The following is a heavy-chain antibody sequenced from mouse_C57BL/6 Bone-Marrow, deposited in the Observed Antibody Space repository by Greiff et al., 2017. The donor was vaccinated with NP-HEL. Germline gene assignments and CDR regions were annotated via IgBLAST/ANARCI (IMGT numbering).Heavy chain of an antibody. CDR1: GFSFNTYA. CDR2: IRSKSNNYAT. J-gene: IGHJ2*01. D-gene: IGHD3-2*02. CDR3: VRETAQATFDY. Sequence: EADGGLVQPKGSLKLSCAASGFSFNTYAMNWVRQAPGKGLEWVARIRSKSNNYATYYADSVKDRFTISRDDSESMLYLQMNNLKTEDTAMYYCVRETAQATFDYWGQGTTLTVSS. V-gene: IGHV10-1*01.